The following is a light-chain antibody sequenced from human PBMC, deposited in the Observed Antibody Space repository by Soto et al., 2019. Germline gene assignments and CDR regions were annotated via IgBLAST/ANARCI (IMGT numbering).Light chain of an antibody. CDR3: HHYKSYSEP. J-gene: IGKJ4*02. CDR2: TAS. V-gene: IGKV1-5*03. Sequence: DIHMTQAQSTLSGSVGDRDTLTGRTSQTISSWLAWYQEKPGKAPKLLIYTASTLTSGAPSRFSCSGSGSECSLPSSRAQPDEFATYSCHHYKSYSEPFGGGTK. CDR1: QTISSW.